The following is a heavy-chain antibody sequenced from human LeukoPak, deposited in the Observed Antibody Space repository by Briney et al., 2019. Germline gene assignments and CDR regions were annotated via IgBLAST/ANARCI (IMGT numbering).Heavy chain of an antibody. J-gene: IGHJ4*02. CDR1: RFTLSTYW. V-gene: IGHV3-30*03. CDR3: ARDFSARYTIDY. D-gene: IGHD5-18*01. Sequence: GGSLRLSCAASRFTLSTYWMSWVRQAPGKGLEWVTFIFYDGSSKKEADSVKGRFSISRDNSKNTVYLQMNSLRPEDTAVYYCARDFSARYTIDYWGQGTLVTVSS. CDR2: IFYDGSSK.